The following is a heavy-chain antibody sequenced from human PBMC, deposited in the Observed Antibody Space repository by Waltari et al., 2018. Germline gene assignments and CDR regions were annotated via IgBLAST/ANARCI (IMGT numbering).Heavy chain of an antibody. J-gene: IGHJ5*02. CDR3: AKDYDFWSANWFDP. V-gene: IGHV3-23*01. Sequence: QLSQSGGGFVEPGGSLRLSCEASGFTFSRYAMNWVRQTPGKGLGGVSGITGGGENTTYADFVKGRFTISRDNVKTTLYLEINSLRVEDTAIYYCAKDYDFWSANWFDPWGQGTQVTVSS. CDR1: GFTFSRYA. D-gene: IGHD3-3*01. CDR2: ITGGGENT.